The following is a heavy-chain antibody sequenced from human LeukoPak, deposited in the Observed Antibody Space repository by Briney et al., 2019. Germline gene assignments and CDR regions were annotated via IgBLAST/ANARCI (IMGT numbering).Heavy chain of an antibody. J-gene: IGHJ4*02. CDR1: GFSFSGYG. V-gene: IGHV3-7*01. D-gene: IGHD3-22*01. CDR3: ARTQDYYDSSGYYRGYYFDY. Sequence: GGSLRLSCAASGFSFSGYGMHWVRQAPGKGLEWVANIKQDGSEKYYVDSVKGRFTISRDNAKNTLYLQMNSLRAEDTAVYYCARTQDYYDSSGYYRGYYFDYWGQGTLVTVSS. CDR2: IKQDGSEK.